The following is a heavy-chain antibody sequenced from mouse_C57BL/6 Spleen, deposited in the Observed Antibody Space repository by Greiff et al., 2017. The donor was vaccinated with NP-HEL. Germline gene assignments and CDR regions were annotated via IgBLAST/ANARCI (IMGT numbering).Heavy chain of an antibody. CDR2: IYPRDGRT. J-gene: IGHJ2*01. Sequence: QVQLKQSGPELVKPGASVKLSCKASGYTFRSYDINWVKQRPGQGLEWIGWIYPRDGRTKYNETFKGKATLTVDTSSSTAYMELLSLTSEDSAVYFFSRRVYSNYGYFDVWGQGTTLTVSS. V-gene: IGHV1-85*01. D-gene: IGHD2-5*01. CDR3: SRRVYSNYGYFDV. CDR1: GYTFRSYD.